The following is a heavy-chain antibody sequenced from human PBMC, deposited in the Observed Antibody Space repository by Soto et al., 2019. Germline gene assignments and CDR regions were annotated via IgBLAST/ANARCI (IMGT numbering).Heavy chain of an antibody. Sequence: PSETLSLTCTVSGGSVSSGSYYWSWIRQPPGKGLEWIGYIYYSGSTNYNPSLKSRVTISVDTSASTVYMELTGLTSEDTAVYYCARDTETLGPRANDALDIWGQGTMVTVSS. CDR1: GGSVSSGSYY. V-gene: IGHV4-61*01. CDR3: ARDTETLGPRANDALDI. CDR2: IYYSGST. J-gene: IGHJ3*02. D-gene: IGHD3-3*02.